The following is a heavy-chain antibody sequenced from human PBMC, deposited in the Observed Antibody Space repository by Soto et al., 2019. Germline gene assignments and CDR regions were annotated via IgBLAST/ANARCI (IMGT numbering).Heavy chain of an antibody. Sequence: SETLSLTCTVSGGSISSSSYYWGWIRQPPGKGLEWIGSIYYSGSTYYNPSLKSRVTISVDTSKNQFSLKLSSVTAADTAVYYCARTRLGGYCSGGSCYPPTNTFDPWGQGTLVTVSS. CDR1: GGSISSSSYY. CDR3: ARTRLGGYCSGGSCYPPTNTFDP. V-gene: IGHV4-39*01. J-gene: IGHJ5*02. CDR2: IYYSGST. D-gene: IGHD2-15*01.